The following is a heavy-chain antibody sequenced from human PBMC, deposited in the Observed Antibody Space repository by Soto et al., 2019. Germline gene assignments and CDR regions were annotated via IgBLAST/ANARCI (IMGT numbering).Heavy chain of an antibody. V-gene: IGHV1-46*01. J-gene: IGHJ5*02. Sequence: ASVKVSCKASGYTFTSYYMHWVRQAPGQGLEWMGIINPSGGSTSYAQKFQGRVTMTRDTSTSTVYMELSSLRSEDTAVYYCARDHNYCSGGSCYYFDPWGQGTLVTVSS. D-gene: IGHD2-15*01. CDR1: GYTFTSYY. CDR3: ARDHNYCSGGSCYYFDP. CDR2: INPSGGST.